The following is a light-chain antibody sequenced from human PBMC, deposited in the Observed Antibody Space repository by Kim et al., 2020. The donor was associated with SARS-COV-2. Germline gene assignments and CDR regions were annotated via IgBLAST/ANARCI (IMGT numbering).Light chain of an antibody. V-gene: IGKV2-28*01. Sequence: EPPSISCTSNPSLLHDNGNNYFDWYLQKPGQSPQVVVYLGSSRASGVPDRFSGSGSGTDFTLKISRVAADDVGIYYCMQALQTPYTFGQGTKLEI. CDR1: PSLLHDNGNNY. CDR2: LGS. J-gene: IGKJ2*01. CDR3: MQALQTPYT.